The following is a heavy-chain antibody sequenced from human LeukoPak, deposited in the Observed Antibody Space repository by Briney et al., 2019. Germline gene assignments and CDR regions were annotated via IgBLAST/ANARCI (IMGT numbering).Heavy chain of an antibody. D-gene: IGHD3-3*01. CDR2: IKPDGSQT. CDR3: VRSIDA. V-gene: IGHV3-7*03. CDR1: GFIFTNYF. Sequence: PGGSLRLSCAASGFIFTNYFMSWVRQAPGKGLEWVGNIKPDGSQTYYVDSVKGRFTISRDNAKNSVSLQLNSLRAEDTAVYFCVRSIDAWGQGTLVTVSS. J-gene: IGHJ5*02.